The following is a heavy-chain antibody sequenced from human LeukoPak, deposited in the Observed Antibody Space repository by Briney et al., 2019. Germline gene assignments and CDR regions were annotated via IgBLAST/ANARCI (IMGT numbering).Heavy chain of an antibody. V-gene: IGHV4-61*01. J-gene: IGHJ4*02. CDR3: ARGLWP. CDR1: GGSVSSGSYY. Sequence: SETLSLTCTVSGGSVSSGSYYWSWIRQPPGKGLEWIGYIYYSGSTNYNPSLKSRVTISVDTSKNQFSLKLSSVTAADAAVYYCARGLWPWGQGTLVTVSS. D-gene: IGHD5-18*01. CDR2: IYYSGST.